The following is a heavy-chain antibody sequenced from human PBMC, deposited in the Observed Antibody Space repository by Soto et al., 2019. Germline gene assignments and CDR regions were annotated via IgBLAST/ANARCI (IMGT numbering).Heavy chain of an antibody. CDR3: AKDQASGQGSFDS. V-gene: IGHV3-30*18. CDR2: ISYGGSNQ. CDR1: GFTFNIYG. Sequence: GGSLRLSCAASGFTFNIYGMHWVRQAPDKGLEWVALISYGGSNQYYADSVKGRFTISRNNSKNTLFLQMNSLRADDTAVYYCAKDQASGQGSFDSWGQGTLVTVSS. J-gene: IGHJ4*02.